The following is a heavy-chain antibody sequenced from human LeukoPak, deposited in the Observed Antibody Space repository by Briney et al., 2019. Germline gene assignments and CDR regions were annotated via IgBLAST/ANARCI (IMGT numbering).Heavy chain of an antibody. V-gene: IGHV3-30-3*01. Sequence: GRSLRLSCAASGFTFSSYAMHWVRQAPGKGLEWVAVISYDGSNKYYADSVKGRFTISRDNSKNTLYLQMNSLRAEDTAVYYCARDQGGEAVAGLYDAFDIWGQGTMVTVSS. CDR3: ARDQGGEAVAGLYDAFDI. CDR2: ISYDGSNK. D-gene: IGHD6-19*01. J-gene: IGHJ3*02. CDR1: GFTFSSYA.